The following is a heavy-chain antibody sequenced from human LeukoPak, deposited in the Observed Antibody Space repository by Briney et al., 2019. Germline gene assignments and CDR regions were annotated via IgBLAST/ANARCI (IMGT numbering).Heavy chain of an antibody. Sequence: PSETLSLTCNISGGSISGSTYYWGWIRQPPEKGLEWIGSMYYSGGTYYNPSLKSRVTISVPTSKNQFSLSLTSVTAADTAVYYCVRRGRYRGFEYWGRGTLVTVSS. J-gene: IGHJ4*02. CDR1: GGSISGSTYY. V-gene: IGHV4-39*01. D-gene: IGHD1-26*01. CDR2: MYYSGGT. CDR3: VRRGRYRGFEY.